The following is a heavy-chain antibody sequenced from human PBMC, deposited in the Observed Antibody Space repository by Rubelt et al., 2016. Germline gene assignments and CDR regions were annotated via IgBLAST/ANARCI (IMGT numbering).Heavy chain of an antibody. CDR3: ARARGGIAARPILNPFDY. V-gene: IGHV3-48*04. CDR1: GFTFSSYS. J-gene: IGHJ4*02. CDR2: ISSSSSTI. Sequence: EVQLVESGGGLVQPGGSLRLSCAASGFTFSSYSMNWVRQAPGKGLEWVSYISSSSSTIYYADSVKGRFTMSRDNAKNSLYLQMNSLRAEDTAVYYCARARGGIAARPILNPFDYWGQGTLVTVSS. D-gene: IGHD6-6*01.